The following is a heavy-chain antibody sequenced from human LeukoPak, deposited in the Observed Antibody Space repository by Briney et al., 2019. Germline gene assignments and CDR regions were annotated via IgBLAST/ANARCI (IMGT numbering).Heavy chain of an antibody. D-gene: IGHD6-13*01. V-gene: IGHV4-39*01. CDR2: LYYGGST. J-gene: IGHJ4*02. Sequence: PSETLSLTCTVSGGPISSSHYYWGWIPQPPGTGLEWIESLYYGGSTYYHPSLKSRVTITVDKSKDLFSLRLSSVTAADAAVYYCARHPISSWSFDYWGQGTLVTVSS. CDR1: GGPISSSHYY. CDR3: ARHPISSWSFDY.